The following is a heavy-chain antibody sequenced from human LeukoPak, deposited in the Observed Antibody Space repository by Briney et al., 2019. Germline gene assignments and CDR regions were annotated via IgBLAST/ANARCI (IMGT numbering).Heavy chain of an antibody. CDR3: VRASGSSGYYPY. CDR1: GFTFSNYW. D-gene: IGHD3-22*01. Sequence: GGSLRLSCAASGFTFSNYWMHWVRQAPGRGLVWVSRINGDGSSTNYADSVKGRFTISRDNAKNTVYLQMNSLRAEDTAVFYCVRASGSSGYYPYWGQGTPVTVSS. J-gene: IGHJ4*02. V-gene: IGHV3-74*01. CDR2: INGDGSST.